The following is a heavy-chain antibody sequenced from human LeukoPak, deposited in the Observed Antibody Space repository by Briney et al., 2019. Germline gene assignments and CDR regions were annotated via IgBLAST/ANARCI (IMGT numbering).Heavy chain of an antibody. D-gene: IGHD6-13*01. CDR1: GYTFTGYC. J-gene: IGHJ6*02. CDR2: INPNSGGT. Sequence: ASVKVSCKASGYTFTGYCMHWVRQAPGQGLEWMGWINPNSGGTNYAQKFQGRVTMTRDTSISTAYMELSRLRSDDTAVYYCARDREQQLVLGYYYYYGMDVWGQGTTVTVSS. V-gene: IGHV1-2*02. CDR3: ARDREQQLVLGYYYYYGMDV.